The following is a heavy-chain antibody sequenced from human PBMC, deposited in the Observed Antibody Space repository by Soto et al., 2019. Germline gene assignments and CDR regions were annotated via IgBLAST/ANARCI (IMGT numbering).Heavy chain of an antibody. CDR2: IAETGSST. CDR3: AKPVYGSGRPDY. J-gene: IGHJ4*02. CDR1: GLNFNGYT. D-gene: IGHD3-10*01. Sequence: GGSLRLSCATSGLNFNGYTMSWVRQAPGQGLEWVSGIAETGSSTYYADSVKGRFTISRDNSENTLYLQMNNLRAEDTAIYYCAKPVYGSGRPDYWGQGTRVTVAS. V-gene: IGHV3-23*01.